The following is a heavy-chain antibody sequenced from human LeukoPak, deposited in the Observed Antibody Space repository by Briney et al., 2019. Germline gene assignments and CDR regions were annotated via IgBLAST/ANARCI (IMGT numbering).Heavy chain of an antibody. D-gene: IGHD5-18*01. V-gene: IGHV1-69*13. CDR1: GGTFSSYA. Sequence: SVKVSCKASGGTFSSYAISWVRQAPGQGLEWMGGIIPIFGTANYAQKFQGRVTITADESTSTAYMELSSLRSEDTAVYYCARDAGVVVDTAMVPYFDYWGQGTLVTVSS. CDR2: IIPIFGTA. J-gene: IGHJ4*02. CDR3: ARDAGVVVDTAMVPYFDY.